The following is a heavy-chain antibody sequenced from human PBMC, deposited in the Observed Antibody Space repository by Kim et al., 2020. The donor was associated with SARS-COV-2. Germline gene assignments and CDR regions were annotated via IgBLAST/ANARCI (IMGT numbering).Heavy chain of an antibody. CDR2: IYYSGST. CDR3: ARDRGGGYADY. D-gene: IGHD5-12*01. V-gene: IGHV4-59*01. J-gene: IGHJ4*02. CDR1: GGSISSYY. Sequence: SETLSLTCTVSGGSISSYYWSWIRQPPGKGLEWIGYIYYSGSTNYNPSLKSRVTISVDTSKNQFSLKLSSVTAADTAVYYCARDRGGGYADYWGQGTLVTVSS.